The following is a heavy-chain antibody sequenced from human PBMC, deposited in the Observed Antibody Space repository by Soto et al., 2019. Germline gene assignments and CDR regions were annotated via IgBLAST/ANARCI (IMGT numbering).Heavy chain of an antibody. CDR3: ARGTKNDYAHFFDY. D-gene: IGHD4-17*01. Sequence: SGGSLRLSCTVSGFTFSGFAMSWVRQAPGKGLEWVSTISATIGIQYYPASVKGRFTISGDSLKNTLYLQMNSLRVEDTAMYYCARGTKNDYAHFFDYWGQGALVTVSS. V-gene: IGHV3-23*01. CDR2: ISATIGIQ. CDR1: GFTFSGFA. J-gene: IGHJ4*02.